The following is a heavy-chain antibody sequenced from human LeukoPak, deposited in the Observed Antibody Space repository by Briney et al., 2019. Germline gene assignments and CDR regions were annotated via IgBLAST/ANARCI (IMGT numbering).Heavy chain of an antibody. CDR3: ARSSTSRNYYFDY. CDR1: GFSFSSYA. V-gene: IGHV3-23*01. CDR2: ITSGGAT. D-gene: IGHD2-2*01. Sequence: GGSLRLSCAASGFSFSSYAVAWVRQAPGKGPEWVSIITSGGATYSADSVKGRFTISRDNSKNTLYLQMNSLRAEDTAVYYCARSSTSRNYYFDYWGQGTLVTVS. J-gene: IGHJ4*02.